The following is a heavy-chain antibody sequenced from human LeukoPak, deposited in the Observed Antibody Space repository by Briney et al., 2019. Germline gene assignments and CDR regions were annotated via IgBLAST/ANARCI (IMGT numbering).Heavy chain of an antibody. CDR1: GGSINSY. V-gene: IGHV4-4*07. CDR3: ARDNPRTTGYSSGSTFDF. Sequence: SETLSLTCTVSGGSINSYWSWIRQPAGKGLEWIGRISGSGTITYNPALQSRLSISIDTSKNQFSLKLMSVTAADTAVYFCARDNPRTTGYSSGSTFDFWGQGILVTVSS. J-gene: IGHJ4*02. D-gene: IGHD6-19*01. CDR2: ISGSGTI.